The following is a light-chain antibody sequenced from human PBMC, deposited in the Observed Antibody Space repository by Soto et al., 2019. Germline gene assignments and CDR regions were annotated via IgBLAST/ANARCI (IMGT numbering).Light chain of an antibody. J-gene: IGLJ1*01. V-gene: IGLV2-14*01. CDR1: SSDVGGYNY. Sequence: QSALTQPASVSGSPGQSITISCTGTSSDVGGYNYVSWYQQHPGKAPKLMIYDVSNRPSGVSNRFSSSKSGNTASLTISGLQAEDEADYYCSSDTSSLYVFGTGTKVTVL. CDR3: SSDTSSLYV. CDR2: DVS.